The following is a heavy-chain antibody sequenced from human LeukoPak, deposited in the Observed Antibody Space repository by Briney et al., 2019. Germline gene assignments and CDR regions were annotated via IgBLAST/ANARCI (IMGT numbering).Heavy chain of an antibody. CDR3: ARDQWLYYYDSSGYYPGAFDI. V-gene: IGHV1-18*01. CDR2: ISAYNGNT. D-gene: IGHD3-22*01. J-gene: IGHJ3*02. CDR1: GYTFTIYG. Sequence: GASVKVSCKASGYTFTIYGISWVRQAPGQGLEWMGWISAYNGNTNYAQKLQGRVTMTTDTSTSTAYMELRSLRSDDTAVYYCARDQWLYYYDSSGYYPGAFDIWGQGTMVTVSS.